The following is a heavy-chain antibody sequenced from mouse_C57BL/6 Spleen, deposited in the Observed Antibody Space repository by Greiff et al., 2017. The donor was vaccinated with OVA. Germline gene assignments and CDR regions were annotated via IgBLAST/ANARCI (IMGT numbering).Heavy chain of an antibody. CDR1: GFNIKDDY. J-gene: IGHJ2*01. Sequence: VQLQQSGAELVRPGASVKLSCTASGFNIKDDYMHWVKQRPEQGLEWIGWIDPENGDTEYASKFQGKATITADTSSNTAYLQLSSLTSEDTAVYYCTHSSGFYYFDYWGQGTTLTVSS. CDR2: IDPENGDT. D-gene: IGHD3-2*02. CDR3: THSSGFYYFDY. V-gene: IGHV14-4*01.